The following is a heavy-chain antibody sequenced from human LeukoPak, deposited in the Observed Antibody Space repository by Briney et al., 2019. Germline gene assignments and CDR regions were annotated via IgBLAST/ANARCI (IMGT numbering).Heavy chain of an antibody. J-gene: IGHJ4*02. CDR2: IRGDNGNT. V-gene: IGHV1-18*01. D-gene: IGHD3-9*01. Sequence: ASVTVSCKASGYTFSSYGISWVRQAPGQGLEWVGWIRGDNGNTNYAQNFQGRVTMTTDTSTSTAYMELRSLGSDETAVYYCARVDLLTGYYFFDYWGQGTLVTVSS. CDR1: GYTFSSYG. CDR3: ARVDLLTGYYFFDY.